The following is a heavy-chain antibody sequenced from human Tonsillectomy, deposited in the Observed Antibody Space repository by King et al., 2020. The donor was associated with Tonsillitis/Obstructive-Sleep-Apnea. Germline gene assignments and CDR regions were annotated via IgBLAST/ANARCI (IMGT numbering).Heavy chain of an antibody. J-gene: IGHJ1*01. V-gene: IGHV3-73*01. Sequence: VQLVQSGGGLVQPGRSLKLSCAASGFTFSDSAVLWVRQASGKGLEWVGRIRSKANSYATTYAASVKGRFTISRDDPKNMAYLQMSSLKTEDTAVYYCTSLSVVGATRVQHWGQGTLVTVSS. CDR2: IRSKANSYAT. CDR3: TSLSVVGATRVQH. D-gene: IGHD1-26*01. CDR1: GFTFSDSA.